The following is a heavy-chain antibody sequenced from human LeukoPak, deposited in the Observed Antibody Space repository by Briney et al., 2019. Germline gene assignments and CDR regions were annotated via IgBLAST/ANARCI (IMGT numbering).Heavy chain of an antibody. D-gene: IGHD2-2*01. CDR2: ISSSSSYI. CDR1: GFTFSSYS. CDR3: ARSGGVVVVPAATGHYFDY. V-gene: IGHV3-21*01. J-gene: IGHJ4*02. Sequence: GGSLRLSCAASGFTFSSYSMNWVRQAPGKGLEWVSSISSSSSYIYYADSVKGRFTISRDNAKNSLYLQMNSLRAEDTAVYYCARSGGVVVVPAATGHYFDYWGQGTLVTVSS.